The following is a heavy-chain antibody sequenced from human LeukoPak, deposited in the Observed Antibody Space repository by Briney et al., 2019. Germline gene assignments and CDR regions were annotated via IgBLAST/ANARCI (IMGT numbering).Heavy chain of an antibody. J-gene: IGHJ5*02. V-gene: IGHV4-34*01. CDR1: GGSFRGYY. D-gene: IGHD6-6*01. Sequence: SETLSLTXAVYGGSFRGYYWSWIRQPPGKGLEWIGEINHSGSTNYNPSLKSRVTISVDTSKNQFSLKLSSVTAADTAVYYCARGPSKKWQLVRWFDPWGQGTLVTVSS. CDR3: ARGPSKKWQLVRWFDP. CDR2: INHSGST.